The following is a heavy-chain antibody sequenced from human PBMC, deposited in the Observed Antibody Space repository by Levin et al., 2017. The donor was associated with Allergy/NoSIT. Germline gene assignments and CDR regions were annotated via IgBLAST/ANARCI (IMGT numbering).Heavy chain of an antibody. Sequence: LRLSCAVSGGSISSGGYSWSWIRQPPGKGLEWIGYIYHSGSTYYNPSLKSRVTISVDRSKNQFSLKLSSVTAADTAVYYCARSGSSGYQNFDLWGRGTLVTVSS. CDR1: GGSISSGGYS. D-gene: IGHD3-22*01. J-gene: IGHJ2*01. CDR3: ARSGSSGYQNFDL. CDR2: IYHSGST. V-gene: IGHV4-30-2*01.